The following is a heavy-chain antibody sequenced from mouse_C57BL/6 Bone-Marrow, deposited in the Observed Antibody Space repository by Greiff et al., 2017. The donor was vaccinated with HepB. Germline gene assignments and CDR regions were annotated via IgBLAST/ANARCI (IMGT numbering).Heavy chain of an antibody. V-gene: IGHV1-67*01. CDR1: GYTFTDYA. J-gene: IGHJ2*01. D-gene: IGHD1-1*01. Sequence: QVQLQQSGPELVRPGVSVKISCKGSGYTFTDYAMHWVKQSHAKSLEWIGVISTYYGDASYNQKFKDKATITVDKSSSTAYMELARLTSEDSAVYYCARDYGSSYYFDYWGQGTTLTVSS. CDR2: ISTYYGDA. CDR3: ARDYGSSYYFDY.